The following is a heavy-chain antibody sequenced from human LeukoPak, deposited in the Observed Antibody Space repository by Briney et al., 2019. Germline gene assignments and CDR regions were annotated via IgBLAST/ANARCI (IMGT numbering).Heavy chain of an antibody. D-gene: IGHD3-10*01. CDR3: ARSRITMVRGVIIGSLYYFDY. Sequence: SETLSLTCTVSGGSISSGSYYWSWIRQPAGKGLEWIGRIYTSGSTNYNPSLKSRVTISVDTSKNQFSLKLSSVTAADTAVYYCARSRITMVRGVIIGSLYYFDYWGQGTLVTVSS. V-gene: IGHV4-61*02. CDR1: GGSISSGSYY. J-gene: IGHJ4*02. CDR2: IYTSGST.